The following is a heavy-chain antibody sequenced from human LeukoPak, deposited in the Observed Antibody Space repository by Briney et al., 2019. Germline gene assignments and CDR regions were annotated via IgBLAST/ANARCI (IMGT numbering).Heavy chain of an antibody. D-gene: IGHD6-13*01. CDR3: ARATAKQQLVSPLGY. J-gene: IGHJ4*02. CDR2: IKQDGSEK. CDR1: GFTFSSYW. Sequence: GGSLRLSCAASGFTFSSYWMSWVRHAPGKGLEWVANIKQDGSEKYSVDSVKGRFTISRDNAKNSLFLQMNSLRADDTAVYYCARATAKQQLVSPLGYWGQGTLVTVSS. V-gene: IGHV3-7*01.